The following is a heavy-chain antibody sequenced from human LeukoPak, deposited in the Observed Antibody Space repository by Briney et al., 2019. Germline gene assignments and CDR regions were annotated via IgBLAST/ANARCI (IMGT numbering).Heavy chain of an antibody. CDR3: APLGRDASEQNYYK. CDR1: GFTFSSYA. CDR2: IGASGSTT. V-gene: IGHV3-64D*09. Sequence: GGSLRLSCSVSGFTFSSYAIHWVRQAPGKGLEFVSAIGASGSTTYYIDSVKGRFTISRDNSRNTLFLQMSSLRPEDTAIYYCAPLGRDASEQNYYKWGQGTLVTVSS. J-gene: IGHJ4*02. D-gene: IGHD3-10*01.